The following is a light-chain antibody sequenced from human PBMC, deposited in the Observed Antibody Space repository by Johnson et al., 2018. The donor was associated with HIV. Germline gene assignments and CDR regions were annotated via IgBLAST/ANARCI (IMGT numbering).Light chain of an antibody. CDR2: DND. CDR1: TSNIGDHS. CDR3: GTWHSALSGGGV. Sequence: QSVLTQPPSVSAAPGRWVTVSCSGTTSNIGDHSVSWFQHLPGAAPKLLIYDNDRRPSGVPDRFSGSKSAASATLAITGLQSGDEGDYYCGTWHSALSGGGVFGTGTRVTVL. V-gene: IGLV1-51*02. J-gene: IGLJ1*01.